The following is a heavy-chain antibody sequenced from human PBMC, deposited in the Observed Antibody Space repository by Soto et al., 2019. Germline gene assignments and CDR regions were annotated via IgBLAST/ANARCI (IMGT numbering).Heavy chain of an antibody. CDR3: ARTAAAGKYYYGVDV. V-gene: IGHV5-51*01. D-gene: IGHD6-13*01. Sequence: GESLKISCKGSGYSFTSYWIGWVRQMPGKGLECMGIIYPGDSDTRYSPSFQGQVTISADKSISTAYLQWSSLKASYTSIYYCARTAAAGKYYYGVDVWGQGTTVTVSS. CDR1: GYSFTSYW. J-gene: IGHJ6*02. CDR2: IYPGDSDT.